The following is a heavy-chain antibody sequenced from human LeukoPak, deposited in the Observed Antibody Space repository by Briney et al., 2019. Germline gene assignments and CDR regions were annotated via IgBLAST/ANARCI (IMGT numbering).Heavy chain of an antibody. CDR1: GGYLSSSHYF. CDR2: IYYSGTT. V-gene: IGHV4-39*01. D-gene: IGHD3-10*01. Sequence: SETLSLTCTVSGGYLSSSHYFWGWVRQTPGKVLEWIVTIYYSGTTYYNPSLESRATISEDTSKNQFSLTLRSVTAADTAVYYCARQISDYYYYYIDVWGKGTTVTVSS. CDR3: ARQISDYYYYYIDV. J-gene: IGHJ6*03.